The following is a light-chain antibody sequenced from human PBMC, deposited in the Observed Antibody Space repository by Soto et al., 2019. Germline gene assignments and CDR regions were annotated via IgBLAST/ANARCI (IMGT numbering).Light chain of an antibody. CDR3: RQGRSWPLT. CDR1: QTVGTS. V-gene: IGKV3-11*01. CDR2: DTS. J-gene: IGKJ4*01. Sequence: EIVLTQSPDTLSLSPGERVTLSCSASQTVGTSLAWYQQKPGQAPSLLIYDTSKRATGIPARFSGGGSGTDFTLIISSLEPEDSAVYYCRQGRSWPLTFGGGTRVDLK.